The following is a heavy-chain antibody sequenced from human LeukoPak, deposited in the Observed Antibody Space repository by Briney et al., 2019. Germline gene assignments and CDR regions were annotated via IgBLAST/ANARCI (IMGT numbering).Heavy chain of an antibody. D-gene: IGHD3-22*01. CDR1: GGSISSYY. CDR3: ARDRGWLHYYDNSGYHFDY. CDR2: IYYSGST. Sequence: SETLSLTCTVSGGSISSYYWSWIRQPPGKGLEWIGYIYYSGSTYYHPSLKSRVTISVDTSKNQFSLKLSSVTAADTAVYYCARDRGWLHYYDNSGYHFDYWGQGTLVTVSS. J-gene: IGHJ4*02. V-gene: IGHV4-30-4*08.